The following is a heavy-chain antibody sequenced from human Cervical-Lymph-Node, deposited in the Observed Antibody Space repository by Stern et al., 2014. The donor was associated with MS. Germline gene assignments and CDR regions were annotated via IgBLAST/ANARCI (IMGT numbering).Heavy chain of an antibody. CDR3: ARHPPRRKWDDPNYGMDV. CDR1: GYTFTNNW. V-gene: IGHV5-51*01. Sequence: VQLVESGAEVKKPGESLKISCKGSGYTFTNNWIAWVRQMPGKGLEWMGIIYPDDSDIRYSPSLQGQVTISADKSISPAYLQWSSLKAGDSAVYYCARHPPRRKWDDPNYGMDVWGQGTTVTVSS. D-gene: IGHD1-1*01. J-gene: IGHJ6*02. CDR2: IYPDDSDI.